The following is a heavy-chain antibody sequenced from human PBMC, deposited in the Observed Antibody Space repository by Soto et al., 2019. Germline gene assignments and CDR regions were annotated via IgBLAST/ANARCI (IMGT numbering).Heavy chain of an antibody. CDR3: ARHSNRNYGLYYFDY. D-gene: IGHD4-4*01. CDR2: IYYSGST. V-gene: IGHV4-59*08. Sequence: PSETRSLACSVCGGCGSRWYWSWIRQSPGKGLEWIGYIYYSGSTKYKPSLKSRVTISVDTSKNQFSLKVSSATAADTAVYYCARHSNRNYGLYYFDYWGLGALVTVSS. CDR1: GGCGSRWY. J-gene: IGHJ4*02.